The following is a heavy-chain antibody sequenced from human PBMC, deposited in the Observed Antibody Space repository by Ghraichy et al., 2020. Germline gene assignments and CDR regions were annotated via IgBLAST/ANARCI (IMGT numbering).Heavy chain of an antibody. D-gene: IGHD3-22*01. Sequence: TLSLTCTVSGGSISSSSYYWGWVRQPPGKGLEWIGSIYYSGSTYYNPSLKSRVTISVDTSKNQFSLKLSSVTAADTAVYFCARHSGYYYGDFDYWGQGTLVTVSS. J-gene: IGHJ4*02. CDR3: ARHSGYYYGDFDY. V-gene: IGHV4-39*01. CDR2: IYYSGST. CDR1: GGSISSSSYY.